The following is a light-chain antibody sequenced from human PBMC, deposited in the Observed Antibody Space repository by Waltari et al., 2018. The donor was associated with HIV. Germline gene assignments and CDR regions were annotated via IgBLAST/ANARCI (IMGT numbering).Light chain of an antibody. CDR3: QQYLSVPYT. CDR1: QRLLYNSIKKDY. J-gene: IGKJ2*01. CDR2: WAS. Sequence: VVIPSPESLAVSVGGRATLHCTSNQRLLYNSIKKDYLAWYQHKAGQLPRLLIYWASTRGSGVPDRFSGSGSGTDFTLTINSLQAEDVAVYYCQQYLSVPYTFGQGTKLEIK. V-gene: IGKV4-1*01.